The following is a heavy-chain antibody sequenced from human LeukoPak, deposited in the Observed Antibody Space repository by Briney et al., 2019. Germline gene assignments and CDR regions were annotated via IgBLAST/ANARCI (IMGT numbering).Heavy chain of an antibody. CDR1: GYGFTSYW. CDR3: ARQGISGTDVIY. CDR2: IYPRDSDT. J-gene: IGHJ4*02. Sequence: GESLKISCRGSGYGFTSYWIGWVRQVPGKGLEWMGIIYPRDSDTRYSPSFQGHVTISADKSITTAYLHWGSLKASDSAMYYCARQGISGTDVIYWGQGTLVTVSS. V-gene: IGHV5-51*01. D-gene: IGHD1-26*01.